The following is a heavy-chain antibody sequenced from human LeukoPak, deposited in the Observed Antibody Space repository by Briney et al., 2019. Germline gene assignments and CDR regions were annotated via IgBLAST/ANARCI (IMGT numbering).Heavy chain of an antibody. V-gene: IGHV3-7*01. Sequence: AVSLRLSCGASGFTSSSYWMSWVRPAPGEGREWVANIKQDGSEKYYGNSVKGRFTISRDNAKNSLYLQMNSLRAEDTAVYYCARAKWLVRYGMDVWGQGTTVTVSS. J-gene: IGHJ6*02. D-gene: IGHD6-19*01. CDR3: ARAKWLVRYGMDV. CDR1: GFTSSSYW. CDR2: IKQDGSEK.